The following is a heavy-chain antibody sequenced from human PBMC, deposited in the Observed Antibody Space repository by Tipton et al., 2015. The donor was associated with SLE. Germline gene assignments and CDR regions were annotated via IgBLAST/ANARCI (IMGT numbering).Heavy chain of an antibody. J-gene: IGHJ4*02. CDR1: GGSFSGYY. CDR2: IDHSGST. CDR3: ARGRRYSYGSGRPHYFDY. Sequence: TLSLTCAVYGGSFSGYYWSWIRQPPGKGLEWIGEIDHSGSTNYNPSLKSRVTISVDTSKNQFSLKLSSVTAAETAVYYCARGRRYSYGSGRPHYFDYWGQGTLVTVSS. V-gene: IGHV4-34*01. D-gene: IGHD3-10*01.